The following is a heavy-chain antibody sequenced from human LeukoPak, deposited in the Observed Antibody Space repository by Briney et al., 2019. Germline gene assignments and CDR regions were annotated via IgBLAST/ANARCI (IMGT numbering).Heavy chain of an antibody. CDR3: ASLRDIVVVLAAGRLYGMDV. Sequence: SETLSLTCAVYGGSFSGYYWSWIRQPPGKGLEWIGEINHSGSTNYNPTLKSRVTISVDTSKNQFSLKLSSVTAADTAVYYCASLRDIVVVLAAGRLYGMDVWGKGTTVTVSS. D-gene: IGHD2-2*01. CDR2: INHSGST. V-gene: IGHV4-34*01. CDR1: GGSFSGYY. J-gene: IGHJ6*04.